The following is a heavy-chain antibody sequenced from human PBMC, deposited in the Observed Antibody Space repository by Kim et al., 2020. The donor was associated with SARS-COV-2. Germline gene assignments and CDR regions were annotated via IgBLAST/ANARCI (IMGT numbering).Heavy chain of an antibody. V-gene: IGHV3-53*04. CDR2: IYSGGSP. CDR1: GFTVSSNY. CDR3: AREGYSSEFDY. D-gene: IGHD3-16*02. Sequence: GGSLRLSCAASGFTVSSNYMSWVRQAPGKGLEWVSVIYSGGSPYYADSVKGRFPISRHNSKNTLYLQMNSLRAEDTAVYYCAREGYSSEFDYWGQGTLVT. J-gene: IGHJ4*02.